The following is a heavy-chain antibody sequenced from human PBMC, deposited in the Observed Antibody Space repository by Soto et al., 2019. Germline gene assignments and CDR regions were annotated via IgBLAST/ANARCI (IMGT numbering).Heavy chain of an antibody. J-gene: IGHJ4*02. Sequence: GGSLRLSCAASGFTFSSYSMNWVRQAPGKGLEWVSYISSSSSTIYYADSVKGRFTISRDNAKNSLYLQVNSLRAEDTAVYYCARDWYNVSDYWGQGTLVTVSS. CDR1: GFTFSSYS. CDR2: ISSSSSTI. V-gene: IGHV3-48*01. CDR3: ARDWYNVSDY. D-gene: IGHD1-20*01.